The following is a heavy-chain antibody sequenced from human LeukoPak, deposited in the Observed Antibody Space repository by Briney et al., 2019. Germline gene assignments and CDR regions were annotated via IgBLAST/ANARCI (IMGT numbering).Heavy chain of an antibody. D-gene: IGHD3-9*01. CDR2: IFYSGTT. V-gene: IGHV4-39*07. CDR3: ARDRVGVYFDWLSSDD. Sequence: PSETLSLTCTVSGGSISSSSYYWAWIRQPPGKGLEWIGSIFYSGTTFYNPSLKSRVTIFVDTSKNQFSLKLSSVTAADTAVYYCARDRVGVYFDWLSSDDWGQGTLVTVSS. CDR1: GGSISSSSYY. J-gene: IGHJ4*02.